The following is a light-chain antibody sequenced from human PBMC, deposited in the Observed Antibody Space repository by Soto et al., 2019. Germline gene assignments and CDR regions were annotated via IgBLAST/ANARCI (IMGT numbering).Light chain of an antibody. V-gene: IGKV3-20*01. J-gene: IGKJ1*01. CDR1: ESISSTY. CDR2: GAS. Sequence: EIVLTQSPGTLSLSPGERATLSCMATESISSTYLAWFQQKPGQAPRLLIYGASSRATGIPDRFSGSGSGTDFTLTISRLEPEDFAVYYCQQYGSTQTFGQGTKV. CDR3: QQYGSTQT.